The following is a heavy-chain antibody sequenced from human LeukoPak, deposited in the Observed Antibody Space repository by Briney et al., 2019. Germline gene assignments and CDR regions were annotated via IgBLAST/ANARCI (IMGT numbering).Heavy chain of an antibody. V-gene: IGHV1-8*01. D-gene: IGHD3-22*01. CDR1: GYTFTSYD. J-gene: IGHJ3*02. CDR2: MNPNSANT. CDR3: ARGPLTYYYDSSGYFAFDI. Sequence: ASVTVSCKASGYTFTSYDINWVRQATGQGLEWMGWMNPNSANTGSAQKFQGRVTMTRNTSISTAYMELSSLRSEDTAVYYCARGPLTYYYDSSGYFAFDIWGQGTMVTVSS.